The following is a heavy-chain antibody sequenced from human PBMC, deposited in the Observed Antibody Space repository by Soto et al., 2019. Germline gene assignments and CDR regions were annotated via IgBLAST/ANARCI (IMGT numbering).Heavy chain of an antibody. J-gene: IGHJ4*02. D-gene: IGHD6-19*01. CDR3: ARHVNLAVAGTGFES. V-gene: IGHV4-59*08. CDR1: GTSKSGYS. CDR2: IYNIGST. Sequence: SETLFLIISVPGTSKSGYSSWWPLQPPGKGLEWIGYIYNIGSTNYNPSLRSRVTMSIDTAQEQFSLKLSSVTATDTAVYYCARHVNLAVAGTGFESWGRGTLVTVS.